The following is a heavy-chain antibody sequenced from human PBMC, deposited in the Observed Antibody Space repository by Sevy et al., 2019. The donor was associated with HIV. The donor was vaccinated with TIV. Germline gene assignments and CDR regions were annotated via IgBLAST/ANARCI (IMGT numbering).Heavy chain of an antibody. Sequence: GGSLRLSCAASGFTFSIYWMHWVRHAPGKGLVWVSRISSDGSSTTYADSLRGRFTTSRDNAKNTLYLQMNSLRAEDTAVYYCARDGRVARDFDYWGQGTLVTVSS. CDR3: ARDGRVARDFDY. D-gene: IGHD2-15*01. V-gene: IGHV3-74*01. CDR2: ISSDGSST. CDR1: GFTFSIYW. J-gene: IGHJ4*02.